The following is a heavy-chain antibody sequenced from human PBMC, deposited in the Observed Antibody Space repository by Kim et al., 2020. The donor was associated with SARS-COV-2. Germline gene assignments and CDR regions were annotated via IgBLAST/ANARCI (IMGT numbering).Heavy chain of an antibody. V-gene: IGHV1-2*02. Sequence: ASVKVSCTSSGYTFTAFNIHWVRQAPGQGLEWMGWIIPNSGVTIYAQQFQGRVTMTRDTSISTAYMELSSLTFDDTAVYYCARGGGGYPYWGQGTPVTFS. D-gene: IGHD2-15*01. J-gene: IGHJ4*02. CDR3: ARGGGGYPY. CDR1: GYTFTAFN. CDR2: IIPNSGVT.